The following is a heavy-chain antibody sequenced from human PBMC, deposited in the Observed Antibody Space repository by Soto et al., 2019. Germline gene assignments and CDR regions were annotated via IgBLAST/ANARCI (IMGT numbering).Heavy chain of an antibody. Sequence: QLQLQESGPGLVKPSETLSLTCTVSGGSISSSSYYWGWIRQPPGKGPEWIGSMYYSGSSYYNPSLKSRVTLSVDTSKHQFSLKLSSVTAADTAVYYCARPKAVAGTGYHYYGMDVWGQGTTVTVSS. CDR3: ARPKAVAGTGYHYYGMDV. CDR2: MYYSGSS. CDR1: GGSISSSSYY. D-gene: IGHD6-19*01. J-gene: IGHJ6*02. V-gene: IGHV4-39*01.